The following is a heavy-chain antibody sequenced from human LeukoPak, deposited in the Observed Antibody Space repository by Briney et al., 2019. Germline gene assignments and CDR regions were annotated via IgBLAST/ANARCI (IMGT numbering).Heavy chain of an antibody. V-gene: IGHV3-23*01. CDR1: GFTFSNYG. J-gene: IGHJ6*02. CDR3: AKGGDRSGSLGGKSMDV. D-gene: IGHD6-19*01. CDR2: LRGGGSK. Sequence: GGSLRLSCAASGFTFSNYGMSWVRQARGKGPEWVSGLRGGGSKEYTDSVKGRFAISRDNSKNMLYLEMNSLRAEDTAVYYCAKGGDRSGSLGGKSMDVWGQGTTVTVSS.